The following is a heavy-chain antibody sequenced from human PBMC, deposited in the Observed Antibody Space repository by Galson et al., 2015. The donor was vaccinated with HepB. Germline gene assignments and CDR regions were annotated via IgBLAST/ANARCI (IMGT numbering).Heavy chain of an antibody. D-gene: IGHD3-9*01. CDR2: ISSSSSTI. CDR1: GFTFSSYS. CDR3: ARAQPDYDILYRTV. Sequence: SLRLSCAASGFTFSSYSMNWVRQAPGKGLEWVSYISSSSSTIYYADSVKGRFTISRDNAKNSLYLQVNSLRAEDTAVYYCARAQPDYDILYRTVWGQGTLVTVSS. V-gene: IGHV3-48*01. J-gene: IGHJ4*02.